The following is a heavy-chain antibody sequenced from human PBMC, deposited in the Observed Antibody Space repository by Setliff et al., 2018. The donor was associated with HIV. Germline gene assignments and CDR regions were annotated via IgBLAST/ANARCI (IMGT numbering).Heavy chain of an antibody. CDR2: MNPNSGNT. CDR3: ARDGSKADYGDYQGYWYFDL. D-gene: IGHD4-17*01. CDR1: GYTFTSYD. J-gene: IGHJ2*01. Sequence: ASVKVSCKASGYTFTSYDINWVRQATGQGLEWMGWMNPNSGNTGYAQKFQGRVTITRNTSISTAYMELRSLRSDDTAVYYCARDGSKADYGDYQGYWYFDLWGRGTLVTVSS. V-gene: IGHV1-8*03.